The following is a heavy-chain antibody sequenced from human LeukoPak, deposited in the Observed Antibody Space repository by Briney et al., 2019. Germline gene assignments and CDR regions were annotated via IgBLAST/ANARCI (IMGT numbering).Heavy chain of an antibody. D-gene: IGHD6-13*01. J-gene: IGHJ3*02. Sequence: VASVKVSCKASGYTFTSYGVTWVRQAPGQGLEWMGWISAYNGITYYAQTLQGRVTMTTDTTTSTAYMELRSLRSDDTAVYYCARDGSYNSNWDEDAFDIWGQGTMVTVSS. CDR1: GYTFTSYG. CDR2: ISAYNGIT. CDR3: ARDGSYNSNWDEDAFDI. V-gene: IGHV1-18*01.